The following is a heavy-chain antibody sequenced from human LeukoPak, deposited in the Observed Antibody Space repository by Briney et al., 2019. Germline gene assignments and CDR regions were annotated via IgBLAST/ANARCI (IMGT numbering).Heavy chain of an antibody. CDR3: AKGVWDSSGWYLDY. J-gene: IGHJ4*02. CDR2: ISYDGSNK. CDR1: AFTFSNYT. V-gene: IGHV3-30-3*01. D-gene: IGHD6-19*01. Sequence: PGGSLRLSCAASAFTFSNYTMHWVRQAPGKGLEWVAVISYDGSNKYYADSVKGRFTISRDSSKNTLYLQMNSLRAEDTAVYYCAKGVWDSSGWYLDYWGQGTLVTVSS.